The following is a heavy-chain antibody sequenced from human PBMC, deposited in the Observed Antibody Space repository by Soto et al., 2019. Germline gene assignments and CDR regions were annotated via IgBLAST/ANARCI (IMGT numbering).Heavy chain of an antibody. CDR3: ARDPGYSSGENWAGP. CDR1: GYTFTSYG. V-gene: IGHV1-18*01. CDR2: ISAYNGNT. Sequence: ASVKFSCTASGYTFTSYGISWVRQAPGQGLEWMGWISAYNGNTNYAQKLQGRVTMTTDTSTSTAYMELRSLRSDDTAVYYCARDPGYSSGENWAGPCGQGTLVTVYS. D-gene: IGHD6-19*01. J-gene: IGHJ5*02.